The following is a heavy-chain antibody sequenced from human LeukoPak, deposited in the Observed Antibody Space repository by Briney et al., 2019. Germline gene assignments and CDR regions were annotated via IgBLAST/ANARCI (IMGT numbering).Heavy chain of an antibody. J-gene: IGHJ4*02. CDR2: ISGSGRST. D-gene: IGHD3-10*01. Sequence: GGSLRLSCAASGFTFSNYGMSWVRQGPGKGLEWVSFISGSGRSTYYADSVKGRFTISRDNSKNTVYLQMKSLRAEDTAVYYCANDYGSGSFYDFWGQGTLVTVAS. CDR1: GFTFSNYG. V-gene: IGHV3-23*01. CDR3: ANDYGSGSFYDF.